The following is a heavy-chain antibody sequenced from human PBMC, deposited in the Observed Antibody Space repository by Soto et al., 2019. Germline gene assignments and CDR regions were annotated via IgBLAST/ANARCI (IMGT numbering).Heavy chain of an antibody. CDR2: TSYDGSNK. J-gene: IGHJ6*02. V-gene: IGHV3-30*18. Sequence: QEQLVESGGGVVQPGRSLTLSCAGSGFSFGSYEMHWVRQAPGKGLEWVTFTSYDGSNKYYADSVKGRFTISRDNSKNTLYLQMNSLRAEDTAVYYCAKVGRGYYGSGSYNYGMDVWGQGTTVTVSS. CDR3: AKVGRGYYGSGSYNYGMDV. D-gene: IGHD3-10*01. CDR1: GFSFGSYE.